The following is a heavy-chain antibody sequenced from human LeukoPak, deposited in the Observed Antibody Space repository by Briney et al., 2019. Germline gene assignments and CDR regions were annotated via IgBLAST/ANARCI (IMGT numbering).Heavy chain of an antibody. J-gene: IGHJ3*02. Sequence: ASVKVSCKASGYTFTSYGISWVRQAPGQGLEWMGWISAYNGNTNYAQKLQGRVTITADESTSTAYMEVSSLRPEDTAVYYCARAGEISVTTWLNAFDIWGQGTMVTVSS. V-gene: IGHV1-18*01. CDR2: ISAYNGNT. CDR3: ARAGEISVTTWLNAFDI. D-gene: IGHD4-17*01. CDR1: GYTFTSYG.